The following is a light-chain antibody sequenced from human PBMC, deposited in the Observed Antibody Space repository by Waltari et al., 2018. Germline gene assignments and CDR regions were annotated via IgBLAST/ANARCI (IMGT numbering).Light chain of an antibody. Sequence: DVVMTQSPDSLAVSLVERATINCKSSQSVLYSSNNKNYLAWFQKKPGQPPKLLIYWASTRESGVPDRFSGSGSGTDFTLTISSLQAEDVAVYYCQQYYTSPQTFGQGTKLEIK. CDR2: WAS. J-gene: IGKJ2*01. V-gene: IGKV4-1*01. CDR1: QSVLYSSNNKNY. CDR3: QQYYTSPQT.